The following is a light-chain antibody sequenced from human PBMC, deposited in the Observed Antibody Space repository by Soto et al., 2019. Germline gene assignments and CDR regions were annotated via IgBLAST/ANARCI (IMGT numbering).Light chain of an antibody. CDR1: QAISIY. CDR3: QLLNNSPIT. CDR2: AAS. Sequence: DIQLTQSPSFLSASVGDRVTITCRASQAISIYLAWYQQKPGKAPNLLIYAASTLQTAVPSRFSGSGSGTEFTLTISSLQPEDFATYYCQLLNNSPITFGQGTRLEIK. J-gene: IGKJ5*01. V-gene: IGKV1-9*01.